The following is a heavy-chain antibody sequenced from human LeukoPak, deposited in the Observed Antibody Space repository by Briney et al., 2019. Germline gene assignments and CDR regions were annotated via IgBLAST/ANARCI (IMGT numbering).Heavy chain of an antibody. CDR1: GGSISSHY. V-gene: IGHV4-59*11. CDR3: AKGVVGATI. CDR2: IYYSGST. Sequence: SETLSLTCTVSGGSISSHYWSWIRQPPGKGLEWIGYIYYSGSTNYNPSLKSRVTISADTSKNQFSLKLSSVTAADTAVYYCAKGVVGATIWGQGTLVTVSS. D-gene: IGHD1-26*01. J-gene: IGHJ4*02.